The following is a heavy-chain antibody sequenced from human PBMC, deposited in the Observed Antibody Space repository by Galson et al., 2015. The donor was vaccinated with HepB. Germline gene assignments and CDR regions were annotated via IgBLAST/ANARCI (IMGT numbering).Heavy chain of an antibody. CDR3: ARGYGSGSYSLPGYYYGMDV. D-gene: IGHD3-10*01. Sequence: SVKVSCKASEGTFSSYAISWVRQAPGQGLEWMGGIIPIFGTANYAQKFQGRVTITADESTSTAYMELSSLRSEDTAVYYCARGYGSGSYSLPGYYYGMDVWGQGTTVTVSS. J-gene: IGHJ6*02. CDR2: IIPIFGTA. CDR1: EGTFSSYA. V-gene: IGHV1-69*13.